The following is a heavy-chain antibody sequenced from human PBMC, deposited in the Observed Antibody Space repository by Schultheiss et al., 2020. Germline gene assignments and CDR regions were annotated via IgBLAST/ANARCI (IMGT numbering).Heavy chain of an antibody. Sequence: GGSLRFSCAASGFTFSSYWMSWVRQAPGKGLEWVANIKQDGSEKYYVDSVKGRFTISRDNAKNSLYLQMNSLRAEDTAVYYCARLVVVAGTGWFDPWGQGGVVTVAS. CDR3: ARLVVVAGTGWFDP. CDR1: GFTFSSYW. CDR2: IKQDGSEK. J-gene: IGHJ5*02. V-gene: IGHV3-7*01. D-gene: IGHD2-15*01.